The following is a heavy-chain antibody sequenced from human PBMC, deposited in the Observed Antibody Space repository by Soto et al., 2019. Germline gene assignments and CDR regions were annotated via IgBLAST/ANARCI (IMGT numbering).Heavy chain of an antibody. Sequence: SETLSLTCAVYGGSFSGYYWSWLRQPPGKGLEWIGEINHSGSTNYNPSLKSRVTISVDTSKNQFSLKLSSVTAADTAVYYCARGGGYCSSTSCPRENYYYMDVWGKGTTVTVSS. CDR1: GGSFSGYY. CDR3: ARGGGYCSSTSCPRENYYYMDV. D-gene: IGHD2-2*01. J-gene: IGHJ6*03. CDR2: INHSGST. V-gene: IGHV4-34*01.